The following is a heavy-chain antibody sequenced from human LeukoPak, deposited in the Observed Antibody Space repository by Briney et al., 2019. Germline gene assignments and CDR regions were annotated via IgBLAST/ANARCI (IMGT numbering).Heavy chain of an antibody. CDR3: ARDRADSSSFDY. J-gene: IGHJ4*02. CDR1: GGSFSGYY. D-gene: IGHD6-6*01. V-gene: IGHV4-34*01. Sequence: PSETLSLTCAVYGGSFSGYYWSWIRPPPWKGLDWIGEINHSGSTNYNPSLKSRVTISVDTSKNQFSLKLSSVTAADTAVYYCARDRADSSSFDYWGQGTLVTVSS. CDR2: INHSGST.